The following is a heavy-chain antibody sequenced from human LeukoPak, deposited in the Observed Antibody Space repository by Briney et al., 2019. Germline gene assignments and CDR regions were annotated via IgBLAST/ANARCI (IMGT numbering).Heavy chain of an antibody. CDR3: ARDVMVRGVIIGGFDY. CDR1: GGTFSSYA. V-gene: IGHV1-69*05. Sequence: SVKVSCKASGGTFSSYAISWVRQAPGQGLEWMGGIIPIFGTANYAQKFQGRVTITTDESTSTAYMELSSLRSEDTAVYYCARDVMVRGVIIGGFDYWGQGTLVTVSS. J-gene: IGHJ4*02. D-gene: IGHD3-10*01. CDR2: IIPIFGTA.